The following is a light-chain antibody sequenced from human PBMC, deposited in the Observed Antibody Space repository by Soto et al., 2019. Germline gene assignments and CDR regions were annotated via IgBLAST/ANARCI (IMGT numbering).Light chain of an antibody. CDR2: DAS. CDR1: QSVSSN. Sequence: EIVMTQSPATLSVSPGESATLSCRASQSVSSNLAWYQQKPGQAPRPLIYDASTRATGIPARFSGSGSGTEFTLTISSLQSEDFAVYYGQQYNNWPPITFGQGTRLEIK. CDR3: QQYNNWPPIT. J-gene: IGKJ5*01. V-gene: IGKV3-15*01.